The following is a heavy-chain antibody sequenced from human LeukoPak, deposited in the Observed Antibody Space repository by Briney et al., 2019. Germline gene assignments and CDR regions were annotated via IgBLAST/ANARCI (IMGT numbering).Heavy chain of an antibody. V-gene: IGHV3-21*01. D-gene: IGHD4/OR15-4a*01. J-gene: IGHJ4*02. CDR3: ARDLGARGFDY. Sequence: GGSLRLSCAASGFTFSSYSMNWVRQAPGKGLEWVSSISSSSSYIYYADSVKGRFTISRDDAKNSLYLQLNSLTDEDTAVYYCARDLGARGFDYWGQGTLVTVSS. CDR2: ISSSSSYI. CDR1: GFTFSSYS.